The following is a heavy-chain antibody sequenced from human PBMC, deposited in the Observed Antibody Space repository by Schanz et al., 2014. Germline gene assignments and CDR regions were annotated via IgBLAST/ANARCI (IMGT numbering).Heavy chain of an antibody. V-gene: IGHV3-48*02. CDR1: GFTLSSYN. J-gene: IGHJ4*02. CDR3: ARDAGYCRQTTCYSYYFDY. CDR2: IGSSSSFI. Sequence: EVQLVESGGGLVQPGGSLRLSCAASGFTLSSYNMNWVRQAPGKGLEWISNIGSSSSFIYYADSVKGRFTISRDNAKNSVYLQMNSLRDEDTAVYYCARDAGYCRQTTCYSYYFDYWGQGTLVTVPS. D-gene: IGHD2-2*01.